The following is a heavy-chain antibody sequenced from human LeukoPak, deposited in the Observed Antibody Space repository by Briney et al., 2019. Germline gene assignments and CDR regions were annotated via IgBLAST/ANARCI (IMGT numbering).Heavy chain of an antibody. V-gene: IGHV3-20*04. CDR1: GFTFDDYG. J-gene: IGHJ4*02. D-gene: IGHD1-26*01. CDR3: ARAKVGATTYYFDY. CDR2: INWNGGST. Sequence: GGSLRLSCAASGFTFDDYGMSWVRQAPGKGLEWVSGINWNGGSTGYADSVKGRFTISRDNAKNSLYLQMNSLRAEDTALYYCARAKVGATTYYFDYWGQGTLVTVPS.